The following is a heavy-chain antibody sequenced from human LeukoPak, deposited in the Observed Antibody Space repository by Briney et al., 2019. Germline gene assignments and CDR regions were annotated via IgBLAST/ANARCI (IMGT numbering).Heavy chain of an antibody. CDR1: GLTFDVYA. CDR2: IGWNSGSI. V-gene: IGHV3-9*01. CDR3: AKDRGISSSWYRDAFDI. J-gene: IGHJ3*02. D-gene: IGHD6-13*01. Sequence: PGGSLRLSCEASGLTFDVYAMPWVRQAPGKGLEWVSGIGWNSGSIGYADSVKGRFTISRDNAKNSLYLQMNSLRAEDTALYYCAKDRGISSSWYRDAFDIWGQGTMVTVSS.